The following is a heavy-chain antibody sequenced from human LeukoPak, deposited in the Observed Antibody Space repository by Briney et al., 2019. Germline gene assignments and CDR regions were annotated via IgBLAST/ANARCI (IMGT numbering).Heavy chain of an antibody. D-gene: IGHD1-14*01. Sequence: GSLRLSCTASGFIFSGSWMAWIRQAPGKGLEWVAIIKKDGSEKCYVDSMKGRFTISRDNAKNSLFLQMNSLRAEDTAIYYCTTDTRYSAGHWGQGTLVTVSS. CDR2: IKKDGSEK. J-gene: IGHJ4*02. V-gene: IGHV3-7*03. CDR1: GFIFSGSW. CDR3: TTDTRYSAGH.